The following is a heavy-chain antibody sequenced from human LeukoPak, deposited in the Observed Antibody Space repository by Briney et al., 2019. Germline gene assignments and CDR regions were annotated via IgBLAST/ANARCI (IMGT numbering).Heavy chain of an antibody. D-gene: IGHD4-17*01. CDR2: IYHSGST. Sequence: SETLSLTCTVSGYSISSGYYWGWIRPPPGKGLEWIGSIYHSGSTYYNPSLKSRVTISVDTSKNQFSLKLSSVTAADTAVYYCTRGGTVTNFGYWGQGTLVTVSS. CDR3: TRGGTVTNFGY. J-gene: IGHJ4*02. CDR1: GYSISSGYY. V-gene: IGHV4-38-2*02.